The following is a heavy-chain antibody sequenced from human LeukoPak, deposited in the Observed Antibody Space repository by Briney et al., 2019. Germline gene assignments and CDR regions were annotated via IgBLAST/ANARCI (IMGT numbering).Heavy chain of an antibody. CDR2: IRYDGSNK. Sequence: PGGSLRLSCAASGFTFSSYGMHWVRQAPGKGLEWVAFIRYDGSNKYYADSVKGRFTISRDNSKNTLYLQMNSLRAEDTAVYYCARPKTIFGVVMGAFDIWGQGTMVTVSS. CDR1: GFTFSSYG. V-gene: IGHV3-30*02. CDR3: ARPKTIFGVVMGAFDI. D-gene: IGHD3-3*01. J-gene: IGHJ3*02.